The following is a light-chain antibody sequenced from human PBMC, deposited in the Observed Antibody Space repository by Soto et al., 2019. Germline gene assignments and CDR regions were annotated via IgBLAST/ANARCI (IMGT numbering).Light chain of an antibody. CDR3: QQFNSYPPFT. J-gene: IGKJ3*01. CDR1: QGISSA. CDR2: DAS. Sequence: AIQLTQSPSSLSASVGDRVTITCRASQGISSALAWYQQKPGKAPKLLIYDASSFENGVPSRFSGSGSGTDFTHTISNLQPEDFATYYCQQFNSYPPFTFGPGTKVDIK. V-gene: IGKV1-13*02.